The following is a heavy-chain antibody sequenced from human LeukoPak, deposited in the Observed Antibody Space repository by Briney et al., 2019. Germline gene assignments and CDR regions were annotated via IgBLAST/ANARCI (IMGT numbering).Heavy chain of an antibody. V-gene: IGHV3-21*01. J-gene: IGHJ6*03. CDR3: ARDRGNQRGYYYYYMDV. D-gene: IGHD1-14*01. CDR2: ISSSSSYI. CDR1: GFTFSSYT. Sequence: SGGSLRLSCAASGFTFSSYTMNWVRQAPGKGLEWVSSISSSSSYIYYADSVKGRFTISRDNAKNSLYLQINSLRAEDTAVYYCARDRGNQRGYYYYYMDVWGKGTTVTVSS.